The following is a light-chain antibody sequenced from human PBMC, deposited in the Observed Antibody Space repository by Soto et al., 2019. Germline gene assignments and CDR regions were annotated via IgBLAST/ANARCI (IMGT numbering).Light chain of an antibody. CDR3: GSWDGNLSAPHVV. V-gene: IGLV1-51*02. CDR2: EDN. CDR1: SSNIGNNY. Sequence: QSALTQPPSVSAAPGQKVTISCSGSSSNIGNNYVSWYQQLPGTAPKLLIYEDNKRPSGIPDRFSGSKSGTSATLGITGLQTGDEAEYCCGSWDGNLSAPHVVFGGGTKLTVL. J-gene: IGLJ2*01.